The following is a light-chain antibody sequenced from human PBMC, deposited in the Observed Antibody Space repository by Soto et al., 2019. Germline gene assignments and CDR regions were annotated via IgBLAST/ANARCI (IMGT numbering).Light chain of an antibody. J-gene: IGKJ1*01. CDR1: QTISDY. Sequence: DIQMTQSPSSLSASVGDRVTITCRASQTISDYLTWYQQKPGKAPKLLIYGASSLQSGVPSRFSGSGSGTDLNLTISSLHPEELATYYCQESYSLWTFGQGTKVDI. CDR3: QESYSLWT. V-gene: IGKV1-39*01. CDR2: GAS.